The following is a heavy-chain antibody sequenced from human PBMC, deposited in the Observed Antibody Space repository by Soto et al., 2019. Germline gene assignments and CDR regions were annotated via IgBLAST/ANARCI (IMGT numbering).Heavy chain of an antibody. Sequence: EVQLVESGGGLVQPGGSLRLSCAASGFTVSSNYMSWVRQAPGTGLEWVSVIYSGGSTYYADSVKGRFTISRHNSKNTLYLQMNSLRAEDTAVYYCARTVTGAFDIWGQGTMVTVSS. CDR2: IYSGGST. CDR3: ARTVTGAFDI. V-gene: IGHV3-53*04. J-gene: IGHJ3*02. D-gene: IGHD4-17*01. CDR1: GFTVSSNY.